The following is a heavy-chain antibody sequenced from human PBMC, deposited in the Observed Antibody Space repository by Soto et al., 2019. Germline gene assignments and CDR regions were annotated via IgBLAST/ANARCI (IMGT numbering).Heavy chain of an antibody. CDR3: ARDYHLEDYYGMDV. V-gene: IGHV1-69*08. CDR1: GGTFSSNS. D-gene: IGHD3-3*01. Sequence: QVQLVQSGAEVKKPGSSVKVSCKASGGTFSSNSISWVRQAPGQGLEWMGRIIPILGLANNAQKFQGRVTITADKSTSTAYMELSSLISEDTAVYYCARDYHLEDYYGMDVWGQGTTVTVSS. CDR2: IIPILGLA. J-gene: IGHJ6*02.